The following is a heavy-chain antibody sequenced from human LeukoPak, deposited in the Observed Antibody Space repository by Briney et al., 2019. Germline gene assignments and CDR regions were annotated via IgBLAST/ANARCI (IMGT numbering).Heavy chain of an antibody. D-gene: IGHD6-19*01. CDR1: GGSISSSSYY. J-gene: IGHJ4*02. V-gene: IGHV4-39*01. CDR2: IYYSGST. CDR3: ARPYSSGWYGIDY. Sequence: SETLSLTCTVSGGSISSSSYYWGWIRQPPGKGLEWIGSIYYSGSTYYNPSLKSRVTISVDTSKSQFSLKLSSVTAADTAVYYCARPYSSGWYGIDYWGQGTLVTVSS.